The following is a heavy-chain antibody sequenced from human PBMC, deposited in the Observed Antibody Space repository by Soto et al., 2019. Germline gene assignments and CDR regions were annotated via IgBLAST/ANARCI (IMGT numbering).Heavy chain of an antibody. J-gene: IGHJ5*01. CDR1: GASLSGSY. CDR3: VRDGPKTFRNRFDS. Sequence: PTETLRLTWNVSGASLSGSYWSWIRQRPGKGLEWIGRIYATGSTDYNPSLKSRITMSVDMSKKQFSLTLRSVTAADTAIYYWVRDGPKTFRNRFDSWGMGIVVTVS. V-gene: IGHV4-4*07. CDR2: IYATGST.